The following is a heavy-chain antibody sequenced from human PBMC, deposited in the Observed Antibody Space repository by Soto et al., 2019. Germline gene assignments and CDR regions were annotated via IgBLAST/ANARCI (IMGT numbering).Heavy chain of an antibody. CDR3: ARGVVAATRYYYYYMDV. Sequence: ASVKVSCKAPGYTFTSYDINWVRQATGQGLGWMGWMNPNSGNTGYAQKFQGRVTMTRNTSISTAYMELSSLRSEDTAVYYCARGVVAATRYYYYYMDVWGKGTTVTVSS. D-gene: IGHD2-15*01. J-gene: IGHJ6*03. CDR1: GYTFTSYD. V-gene: IGHV1-8*01. CDR2: MNPNSGNT.